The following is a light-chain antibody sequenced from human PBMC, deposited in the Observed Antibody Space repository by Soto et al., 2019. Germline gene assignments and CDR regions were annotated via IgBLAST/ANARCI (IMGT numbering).Light chain of an antibody. J-gene: IGLJ1*01. V-gene: IGLV2-14*01. CDR1: SSDVGGYNY. CDR2: HVS. Sequence: QSVLPQPASVSGSPGQSITISCTGTSSDVGGYNYVSWYQQYPGKAPKLMIYHVSNRPSGVSNRFSGSKSGNSASLTISGLQPEDEADYYCSSYTSTSTYVFGTGTKVTVL. CDR3: SSYTSTSTYV.